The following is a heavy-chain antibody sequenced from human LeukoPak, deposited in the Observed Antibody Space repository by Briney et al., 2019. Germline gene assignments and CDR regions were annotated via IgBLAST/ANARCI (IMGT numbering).Heavy chain of an antibody. J-gene: IGHJ5*02. CDR3: ARYYLQWLARSTNWFDP. D-gene: IGHD6-19*01. CDR1: GGSFSGYY. Sequence: SETLSLTCAVYGGSFSGYYWSWIRQPPGKGLEWIGEINHSGSTNYNPSLKSRVTISVDTSKNQFSLKLSSVTAADTAVYYYARYYLQWLARSTNWFDPWGQGTLVTVSS. CDR2: INHSGST. V-gene: IGHV4-34*01.